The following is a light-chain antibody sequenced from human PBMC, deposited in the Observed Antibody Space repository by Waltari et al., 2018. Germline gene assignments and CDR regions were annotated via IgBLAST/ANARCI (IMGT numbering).Light chain of an antibody. CDR1: SSDVGGYNY. Sequence: QSALTQPASVSGSPGQSIPISCTGTSSDVGGYNYVSWYQQHPGKAPKLMIYEVSNRPSGVSNRFSGSKSGNTASLTISGLQAEDEADYYCSSYTSSSTSRVFGTGTKVTVL. V-gene: IGLV2-14*01. CDR3: SSYTSSSTSRV. CDR2: EVS. J-gene: IGLJ1*01.